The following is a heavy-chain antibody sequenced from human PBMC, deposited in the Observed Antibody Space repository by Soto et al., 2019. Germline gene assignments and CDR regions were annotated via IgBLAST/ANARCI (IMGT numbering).Heavy chain of an antibody. Sequence: SETLSLTCPVSGCSIRSSIYYWGWIRQPPGKGLEWIGSIYYSGSTYYNPSLKSRVTISVDTSKNQFSLKLSSVTAADTAVYYCARRGYDFWSGYLPRWGFDPWGQGTLVT. CDR1: GCSIRSSIYY. CDR2: IYYSGST. D-gene: IGHD3-3*01. J-gene: IGHJ5*02. V-gene: IGHV4-39*01. CDR3: ARRGYDFWSGYLPRWGFDP.